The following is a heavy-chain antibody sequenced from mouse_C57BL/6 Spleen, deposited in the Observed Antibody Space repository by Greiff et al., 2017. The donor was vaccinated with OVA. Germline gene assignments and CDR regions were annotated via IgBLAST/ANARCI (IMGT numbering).Heavy chain of an antibody. CDR2: IWWDDDK. Sequence: QVTLKVSGPGILQPSQTLSLTCSFSGFSLSTFGMGVGWIRQPSGKGLEWLAHIWWDDDKYYNPALKSRLTISKDTSKNQVFLKIANVDTADTATYYCARIASYDYDGGEYFDYWGQGTTLTVSS. CDR1: GFSLSTFGMG. J-gene: IGHJ2*01. D-gene: IGHD2-4*01. V-gene: IGHV8-8*01. CDR3: ARIASYDYDGGEYFDY.